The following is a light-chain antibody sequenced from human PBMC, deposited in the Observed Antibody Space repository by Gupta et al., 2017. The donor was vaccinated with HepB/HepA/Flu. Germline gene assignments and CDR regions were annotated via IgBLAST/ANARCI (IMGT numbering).Light chain of an antibody. Sequence: DIQMTQSPSTLSASVGDRVTITCRASQSISTWLAWYQQKPGKVPKLLIYKASSLETGVPSRFSGSGSGTXFTLTIXSLQPDDFPTYYCQQYNDYSTTFGXGSKLEIK. V-gene: IGKV1-5*03. CDR3: QQYNDYSTT. CDR2: KAS. CDR1: QSISTW. J-gene: IGKJ2*01.